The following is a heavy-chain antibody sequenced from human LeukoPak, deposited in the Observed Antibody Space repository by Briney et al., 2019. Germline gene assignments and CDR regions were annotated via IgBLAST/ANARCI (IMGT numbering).Heavy chain of an antibody. J-gene: IGHJ6*03. Sequence: ASVKVSCKASGYTFTSYDINWVRQATGQGLEWMGWMNPNSGNTGYAQKFQGRVTITRDTSASTAYMELTSLRSEDTAVYYCARGGYSSSWFRNYYYYYYMDVWGKGTTVTVSS. CDR3: ARGGYSSSWFRNYYYYYYMDV. D-gene: IGHD6-13*01. V-gene: IGHV1-8*03. CDR2: MNPNSGNT. CDR1: GYTFTSYD.